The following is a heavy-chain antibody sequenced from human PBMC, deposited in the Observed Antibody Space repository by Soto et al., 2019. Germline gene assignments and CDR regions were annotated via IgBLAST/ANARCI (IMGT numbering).Heavy chain of an antibody. CDR2: ISGSGSPT. J-gene: IGHJ6*02. CDR3: ARDMSGGTYNYYYGMDV. V-gene: IGHV3-23*01. CDR1: GFTFSSYA. Sequence: GGSLRLSCAASGFTFSSYAMTWVRQAPGRGLEWVSAISGSGSPTYYADSVKGRFTISRDNSKNTLYLQMNSLRADDTAVYYCARDMSGGTYNYYYGMDVWGQGTTVTLSS. D-gene: IGHD1-26*01.